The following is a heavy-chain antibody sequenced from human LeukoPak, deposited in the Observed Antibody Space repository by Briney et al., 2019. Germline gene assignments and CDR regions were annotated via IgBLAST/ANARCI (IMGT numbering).Heavy chain of an antibody. CDR2: INTDGSST. D-gene: IGHD2-21*02. CDR3: TRELPREVTLDY. V-gene: IGHV3-74*01. Sequence: GGPLRLSCAASGFEFISYGMQWVRQAPGKGVVWVSRINTDGSSTSYADSVKGRFTVSRDNAKNTLFLQVNSLRVEDTAVYFCTRELPREVTLDYWGQGTPVTVSS. J-gene: IGHJ4*01. CDR1: GFEFISYG.